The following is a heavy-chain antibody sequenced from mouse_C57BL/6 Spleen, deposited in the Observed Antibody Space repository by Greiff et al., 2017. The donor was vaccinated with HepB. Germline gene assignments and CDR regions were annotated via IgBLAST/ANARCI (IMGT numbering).Heavy chain of an antibody. CDR2: ISSGGSYT. J-gene: IGHJ3*01. V-gene: IGHV5-6*01. D-gene: IGHD2-4*01. CDR3: ASHHDYLFAY. Sequence: EVKLQESGGDLVKPGGSLKLSCAASGFTFSSYGMSWVRQTPDKRLEWVATISSGGSYTYYPDSVKGRFTISRDNAKNTLYLQMSSLKSEDTAMYYCASHHDYLFAYWGQGTLVTVSA. CDR1: GFTFSSYG.